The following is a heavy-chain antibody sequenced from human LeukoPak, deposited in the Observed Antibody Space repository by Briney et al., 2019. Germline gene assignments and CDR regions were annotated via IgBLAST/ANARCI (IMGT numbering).Heavy chain of an antibody. CDR1: GFSLEDYA. CDR2: ISWDSGSH. J-gene: IGHJ3*01. Sequence: GRSLRLSCVGSGFSLEDYAMHWVRQVPGKGLEWVSSISWDSGSHTFTDSVKVRFTISRDKDKNSLYPQMNSLRLQDTAFYYXXXXXXXXXXXXAFHVXXQGTLVTVSS. V-gene: IGHV3-9*01. CDR3: XXXXXXXXXXXAFHV.